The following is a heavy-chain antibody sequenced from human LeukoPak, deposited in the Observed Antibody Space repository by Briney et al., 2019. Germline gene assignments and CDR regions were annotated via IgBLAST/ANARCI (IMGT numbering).Heavy chain of an antibody. J-gene: IGHJ4*02. CDR2: ISSGGNT. V-gene: IGHV3-53*01. Sequence: GGSLRLSCAASGFTVSSNEMSWVRQAPGKGLEWVSVISSGGNTYYADSVKGRFTISRDISKNTLYLQMNGLRAEDTAVYYCAREVRGYYFDYWGQGTLVTVSS. CDR3: AREVRGYYFDY. CDR1: GFTVSSNE. D-gene: IGHD3-22*01.